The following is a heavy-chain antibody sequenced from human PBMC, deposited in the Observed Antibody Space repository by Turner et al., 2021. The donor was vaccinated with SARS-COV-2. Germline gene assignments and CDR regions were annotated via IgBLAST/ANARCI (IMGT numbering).Heavy chain of an antibody. V-gene: IGHV3-48*01. CDR2: NSSSSSTI. Sequence: EVQLVESGGGLVQPGGSLRLSCAASGFTFSSYAMNWVRQAPGNGLECVTYNSSSSSTIYYADSVKGRFTISIDKAKNSLEQQMNSQRAEDTAVYYGARVDGIDVWGQGTMVTVSS. CDR1: GFTFSSYA. CDR3: ARVDGIDV. J-gene: IGHJ6*02.